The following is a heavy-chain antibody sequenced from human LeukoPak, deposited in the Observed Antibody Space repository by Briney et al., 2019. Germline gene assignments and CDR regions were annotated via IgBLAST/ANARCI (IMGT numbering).Heavy chain of an antibody. CDR2: INPNSGDT. CDR1: GFTFTGYH. J-gene: IGHJ4*02. D-gene: IGHD6-6*01. V-gene: IGHV1-2*06. Sequence: ASVKVSCKASGFTFTGYHMHCVRQAPGQGLEWMGRINPNSGDTNYAQKFQGRVTMTRDTSISTAYMELSRLRSDDTAVYYCARTAARRFDYWGQGTLVTVSS. CDR3: ARTAARRFDY.